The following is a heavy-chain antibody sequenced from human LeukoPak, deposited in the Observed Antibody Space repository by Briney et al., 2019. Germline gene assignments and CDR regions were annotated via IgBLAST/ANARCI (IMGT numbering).Heavy chain of an antibody. J-gene: IGHJ6*03. V-gene: IGHV3-48*02. CDR3: ARGSINMVRGIRYDYYMDV. D-gene: IGHD3-10*01. CDR1: GFTFSSYS. CDR2: ISSSSSTI. Sequence: GGSLRLSCAASGFTFSSYSMNWVRQAPGKGLEWVSYISSSSSTIYYADSVKGRFTISRDNAKNSLYLQMNSLRDEDTAVYYCARGSINMVRGIRYDYYMDVWGKGITVIIS.